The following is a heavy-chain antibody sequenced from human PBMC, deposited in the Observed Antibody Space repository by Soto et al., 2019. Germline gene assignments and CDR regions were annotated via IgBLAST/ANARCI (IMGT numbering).Heavy chain of an antibody. V-gene: IGHV3-23*01. CDR3: AKDLYGDYGGVDY. D-gene: IGHD4-17*01. J-gene: IGHJ4*02. CDR1: GFTFSTYA. Sequence: EVQLLDSGGGLVQPGGSLRLSCAASGFTFSTYAMSWVRQAPGKGLEWVSTITGSGSSTYYADSVKGRFTISRDNSKNTLSLQMNSLRAEDTAVYCCAKDLYGDYGGVDYWGQGTLVTVSS. CDR2: ITGSGSST.